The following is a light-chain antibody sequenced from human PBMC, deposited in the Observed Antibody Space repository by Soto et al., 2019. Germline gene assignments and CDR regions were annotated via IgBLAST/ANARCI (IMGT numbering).Light chain of an antibody. V-gene: IGKV2-28*01. CDR1: QSLLHSNGYNY. Sequence: IVMTQSPLSLSVTPGGPASISCRACQSLLHSNGYNYLDWYVQKPGQSPXLLIYAASSLQSGVPSRFSGSGSGTDFTLTISSLQPEEFATYYCQQSYSTLWTSGQGTKVDI. CDR3: QQSYSTLWT. CDR2: AAS. J-gene: IGKJ1*01.